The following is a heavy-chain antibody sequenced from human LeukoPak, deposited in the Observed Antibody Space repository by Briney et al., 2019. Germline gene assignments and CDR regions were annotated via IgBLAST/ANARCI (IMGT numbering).Heavy chain of an antibody. V-gene: IGHV4-39*01. Sequence: PSETLSLTCTVSGGSISSSRYYWGWIRQPPGKGLEWIGSIYYSGSTYYNPSLKSRVTISVDTSKNQFSLKLSSVTAADTAVYYCARQRNRGMDVWGQGTTVTVSS. CDR2: IYYSGST. CDR1: GGSISSSRYY. J-gene: IGHJ6*02. CDR3: ARQRNRGMDV.